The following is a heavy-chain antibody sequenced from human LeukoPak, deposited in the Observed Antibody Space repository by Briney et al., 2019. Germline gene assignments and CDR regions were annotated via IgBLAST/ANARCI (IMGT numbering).Heavy chain of an antibody. CDR2: IYYSGST. J-gene: IGHJ6*02. Sequence: SETLSPTCTVSGGSINSSSYYWGWIRQPPGKGLEWIESIYYSGSTYYNPSLKSRVTISVDTSKNQFSLKLSSVTAADTAVYYCARLTYYYYGMDVWGQGTTVTVSS. CDR3: ARLTYYYYGMDV. V-gene: IGHV4-39*01. CDR1: GGSINSSSYY.